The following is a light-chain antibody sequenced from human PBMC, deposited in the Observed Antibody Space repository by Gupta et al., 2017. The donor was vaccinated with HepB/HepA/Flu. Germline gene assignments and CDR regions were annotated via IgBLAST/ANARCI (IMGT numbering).Light chain of an antibody. CDR3: QQYGSSREA. CDR2: CAS. Sequence: EIVLTQSPGTMSLSPGARATLSCRASQSVSNNYLAWYQQKPGQAPRLLIYCASSRATGIPDRFIGSGSGTDFTLTINRLEPEDFAVYYCQQYGSSREAFGQGTKVEIK. V-gene: IGKV3-20*01. J-gene: IGKJ1*01. CDR1: QSVSNNY.